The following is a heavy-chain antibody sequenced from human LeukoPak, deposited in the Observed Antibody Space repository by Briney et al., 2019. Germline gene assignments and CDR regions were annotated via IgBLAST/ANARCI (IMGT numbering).Heavy chain of an antibody. D-gene: IGHD3-22*01. CDR1: GFTFSSYG. CDR3: AKVHLTYYYDSSGYGFQDY. J-gene: IGHJ4*02. V-gene: IGHV3-33*06. CDR2: IWYDGSNK. Sequence: GGSLRLSCAASGFTFSSYGMHWVRQAPGKGLEWVAVIWYDGSNKYYADSVKGRFTISRDNSKNTLDLQMNSLRAEDTAVYYCAKVHLTYYYDSSGYGFQDYWGQGTLVTVSS.